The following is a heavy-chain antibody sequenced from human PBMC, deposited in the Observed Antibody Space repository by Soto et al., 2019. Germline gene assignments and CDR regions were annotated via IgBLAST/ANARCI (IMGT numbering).Heavy chain of an antibody. Sequence: PGGSLRLSCAASGFTFSSYAMHWVRQAPGKGLEWVAVISYDGSNKYYADSVKGRFTISRDNSKNTLYLQMNSLRAEDTAVYYCARDREDDAFDIWGQGTMVTVSS. D-gene: IGHD1-26*01. CDR1: GFTFSSYA. CDR2: ISYDGSNK. CDR3: ARDREDDAFDI. V-gene: IGHV3-30-3*01. J-gene: IGHJ3*02.